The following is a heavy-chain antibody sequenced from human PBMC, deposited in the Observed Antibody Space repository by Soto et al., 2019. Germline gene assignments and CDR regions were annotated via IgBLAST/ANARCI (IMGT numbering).Heavy chain of an antibody. CDR2: IYWDDDK. Sequence: INLKGSCSTVVKPNTDLKLNCPFLWFLIRTRGGGLGLIPQAPGKALEWLALIYWDDDKRYSPSLKSRLTITKDTSKNQVVLTMTNMDPVDTATYYCAHSYSVAFDIWGQGTMVTVSS. CDR3: AHSYSVAFDI. D-gene: IGHD2-15*01. V-gene: IGHV2-5*02. J-gene: IGHJ3*02. CDR1: WFLIRTRGGG.